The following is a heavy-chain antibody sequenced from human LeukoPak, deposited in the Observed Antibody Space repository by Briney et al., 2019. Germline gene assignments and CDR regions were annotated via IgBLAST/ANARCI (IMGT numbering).Heavy chain of an antibody. D-gene: IGHD5-24*01. V-gene: IGHV3-7*04. CDR2: IKQDGSKK. J-gene: IGHJ4*02. CDR1: GIPFTRYW. CDR3: TRVGYIDEGIDY. Sequence: PGVSLRPSCVASGIPFTRYWMTSVRQAPGRGQEWVANIKQDGSKKSYVDSVKGRFTISRDNAKNSLYLQMNCLRAEATAIYYCTRVGYIDEGIDYWGQGTLVTVSS.